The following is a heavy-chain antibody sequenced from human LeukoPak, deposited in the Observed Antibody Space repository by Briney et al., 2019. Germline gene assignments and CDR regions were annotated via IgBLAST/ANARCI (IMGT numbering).Heavy chain of an antibody. Sequence: ASVKVSCKASGYIFTSYGIIWVRQAPGQGLQWMGWISANNGNTNYAQKLQGRVTMTTDTSTSTVYMELRSLRSDDTAVYYCARAQTTLLLDYWGQGTLVTVSS. J-gene: IGHJ4*02. D-gene: IGHD4-11*01. CDR1: GYIFTSYG. CDR3: ARAQTTLLLDY. V-gene: IGHV1-18*01. CDR2: ISANNGNT.